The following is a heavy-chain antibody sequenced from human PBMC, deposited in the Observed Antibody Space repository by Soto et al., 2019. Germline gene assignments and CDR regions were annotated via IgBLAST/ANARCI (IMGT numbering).Heavy chain of an antibody. CDR2: IDLGGTK. J-gene: IGHJ5*02. D-gene: IGHD5-12*01. Sequence: SETLSLTCTVSDVPIGGSYHYWGWIRQPPGKGLEWIGNIDLGGTKYYSPSLKSRLTMSLDTSKKLLSLELTSVTATDTAVYYCALYQRGYSGGSQFHPRGQGTLVTVSS. V-gene: IGHV4-39*01. CDR1: DVPIGGSYHY. CDR3: ALYQRGYSGGSQFHP.